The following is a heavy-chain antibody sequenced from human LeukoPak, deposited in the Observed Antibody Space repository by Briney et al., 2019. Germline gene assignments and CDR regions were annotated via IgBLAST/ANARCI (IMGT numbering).Heavy chain of an antibody. CDR1: VFTFRSYS. CDR3: ARARGYSRGWYPADAFDI. V-gene: IGHV3-21*01. CDR2: ISKSSSYI. J-gene: IGHJ3*02. Sequence: GGSVSLSCAPCVFTFRSYSMNGVRQPAAREREGVSSISKSSSYIYYADSVKGQFTISRDNAQNSLYLQMISLRAEDTAVYYCARARGYSRGWYPADAFDIWGQGTMVTVSS. D-gene: IGHD6-19*01.